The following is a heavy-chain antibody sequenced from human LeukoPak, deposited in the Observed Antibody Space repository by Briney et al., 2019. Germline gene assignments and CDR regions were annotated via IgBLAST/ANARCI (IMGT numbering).Heavy chain of an antibody. Sequence: SGGSLRLSCAASGFTFSSHAMSWVRQAPGKGLEWVSAISGGGTSTYYADSVKGRFTISRDNSKNTLFLQMNSLRAEDTAVYYCARDLYYYGSGSYMWGQGTLVTVSS. CDR3: ARDLYYYGSGSYM. V-gene: IGHV3-23*01. D-gene: IGHD3-10*01. CDR1: GFTFSSHA. CDR2: ISGGGTST. J-gene: IGHJ4*02.